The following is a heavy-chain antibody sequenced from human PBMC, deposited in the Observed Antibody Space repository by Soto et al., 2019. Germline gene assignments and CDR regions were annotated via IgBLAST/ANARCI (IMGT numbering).Heavy chain of an antibody. CDR2: INPNSGGT. CDR1: GYTFTGYY. V-gene: IGHV1-2*02. D-gene: IGHD5-12*01. J-gene: IGHJ4*02. CDR3: ATSEGRDGYSFDY. Sequence: GASVKVSCKASGYTFTGYYMHWVRQAPGQGLEWMGWINPNSGGTNYAQKFQGRVTMTTDASMGTAYMELSSLTSEDTAVYYCATSEGRDGYSFDYWGPGTLVTVSS.